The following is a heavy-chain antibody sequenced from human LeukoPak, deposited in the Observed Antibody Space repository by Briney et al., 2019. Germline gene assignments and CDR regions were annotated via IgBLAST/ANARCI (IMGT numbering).Heavy chain of an antibody. V-gene: IGHV1-2*02. CDR1: GYAFTGYY. D-gene: IGHD3-10*01. J-gene: IGHJ3*02. CDR3: ASLAGSYYYGSGSRWYDAFDI. CDR2: INPNSGGT. Sequence: ASVKVSCKASGYAFTGYYMHWVRQAPGQGLEWMGWINPNSGGTNYAQKFQGRVTMTGDTSISTAYMELSRLRSDDTAVYYCASLAGSYYYGSGSRWYDAFDIWGQGTMVTVSS.